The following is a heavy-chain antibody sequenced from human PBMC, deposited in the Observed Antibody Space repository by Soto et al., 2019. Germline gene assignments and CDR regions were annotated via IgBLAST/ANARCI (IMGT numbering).Heavy chain of an antibody. CDR1: GGSISRSTYY. D-gene: IGHD2-21*02. CDR2: IDYSGII. Sequence: QLQLQESGPGLVKPSETLSLTCTVSGGSISRSTYYWGWIRQPPGKGLEWIGSIDYSGIIYYNPSLKSRVTISVDTSKNQFSLKLSSLTATDTAVYYCARRSSYCATDCYSGYFDSWGQGTLVTVSS. V-gene: IGHV4-39*01. J-gene: IGHJ4*02. CDR3: ARRSSYCATDCYSGYFDS.